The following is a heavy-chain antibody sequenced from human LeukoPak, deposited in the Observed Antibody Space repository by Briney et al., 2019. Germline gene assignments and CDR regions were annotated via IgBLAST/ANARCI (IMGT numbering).Heavy chain of an antibody. Sequence: GRSLRLSCAASGFTFSSYAMHWVRQAPGKGLEWVAVISYDGSNKYYADSVKGRFTISRDNSKNTLYLQMNSLRAEDTAVYYCARGGYYDSSGYSTFAEYFQHWGQGTLVTVSS. D-gene: IGHD3-22*01. CDR1: GFTFSSYA. V-gene: IGHV3-30-3*01. J-gene: IGHJ1*01. CDR3: ARGGYYDSSGYSTFAEYFQH. CDR2: ISYDGSNK.